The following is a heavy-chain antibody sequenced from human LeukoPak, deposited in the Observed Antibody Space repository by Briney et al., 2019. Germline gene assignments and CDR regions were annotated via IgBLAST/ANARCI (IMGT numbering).Heavy chain of an antibody. J-gene: IGHJ3*02. CDR1: GGSISSGGYY. CDR3: ARDPGVATIGDAFDI. V-gene: IGHV3-69-1*01. CDR2: ISSSRYI. Sequence: LSLTCTVSGGSISSGGYYWSWIRQHPGKGLEWVSSISSSRYIYYADSVTGRFTISRDNAKNSLFLQMNSLRAEDTAVYYCARDPGVATIGDAFDIWGQGTMVTVSS. D-gene: IGHD5-12*01.